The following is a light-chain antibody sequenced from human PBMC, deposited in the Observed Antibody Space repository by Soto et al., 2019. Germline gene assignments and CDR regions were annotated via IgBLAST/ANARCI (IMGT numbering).Light chain of an antibody. Sequence: EIVLTQSPGTLALSLGDGATLSCRASQTVNRNYLAWYHQKPGQPPRLLIYGVSHRATGVPDRFSGGGSGTEFPLTIVRLEPDDFGTYYCQQYIDSPRTFGQGTRVEVK. CDR3: QQYIDSPRT. V-gene: IGKV3-20*01. CDR2: GVS. J-gene: IGKJ1*01. CDR1: QTVNRNY.